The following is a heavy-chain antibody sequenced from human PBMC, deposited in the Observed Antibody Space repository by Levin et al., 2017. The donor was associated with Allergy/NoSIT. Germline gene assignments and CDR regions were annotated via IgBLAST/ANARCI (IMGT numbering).Heavy chain of an antibody. J-gene: IGHJ5*02. Sequence: ASVKVSCKASGYTFTGYYMHWVRQAPGQGLEWMGRINPNSGGTNYAQKFQGRVTMTRDTSISTAYMELSRLRSDDTAVYYCARDSGRAYYDILTGYLPVLGFDPWGQGTLVTVSS. V-gene: IGHV1-2*06. CDR3: ARDSGRAYYDILTGYLPVLGFDP. D-gene: IGHD3-9*01. CDR2: INPNSGGT. CDR1: GYTFTGYY.